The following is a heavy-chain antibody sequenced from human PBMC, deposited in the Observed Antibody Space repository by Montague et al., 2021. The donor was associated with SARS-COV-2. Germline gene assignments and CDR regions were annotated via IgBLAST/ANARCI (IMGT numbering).Heavy chain of an antibody. J-gene: IGHJ6*03. Sequence: SETLSLTCAVHGGSFSGYYWNWIRQPPGKGLEWIGEINHGGNTNYNPSLKNRLTISVDTSKNQFSLKLTSVAATDTAVYYCARLRDGVVPSHILGIGPYFTYYYMDVWGKGTTVTVSS. CDR2: INHGGNT. CDR1: GGSFSGYY. V-gene: IGHV4-34*01. CDR3: ARLRDGVVPSHILGIGPYFTYYYMDV. D-gene: IGHD2-15*01.